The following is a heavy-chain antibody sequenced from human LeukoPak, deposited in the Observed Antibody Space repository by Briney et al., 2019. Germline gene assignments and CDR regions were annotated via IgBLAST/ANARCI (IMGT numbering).Heavy chain of an antibody. CDR1: GGSISSYY. V-gene: IGHV4-59*08. J-gene: IGHJ3*02. D-gene: IGHD3-16*01. CDR2: IYYSGST. Sequence: SETLSLTCTVSGGSISSYYWSWIRQPPGKGLEWIGYIYYSGSTNSNPSLKSRVTISVDTSKNQFSLKVRSVIAADTAVYYCASTSNYAFNIWGQGTMVTVSS. CDR3: ASTSNYAFNI.